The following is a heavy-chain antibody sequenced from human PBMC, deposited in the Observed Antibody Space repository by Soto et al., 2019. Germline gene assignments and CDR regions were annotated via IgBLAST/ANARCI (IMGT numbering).Heavy chain of an antibody. CDR2: IKQDGSEK. CDR1: GFTFSSYW. J-gene: IGHJ4*02. D-gene: IGHD3-3*01. V-gene: IGHV3-7*01. CDR3: AREPIITIFGVVTEPL. Sequence: PGGSLRLSCAASGFTFSSYWMSWVRQAPGKGLEWVANIKQDGSEKYYVDSVKGRFTISRDNAKNSLYLQMNSLRAEDTAVYYCAREPIITIFGVVTEPLWGQGTLVTVSS.